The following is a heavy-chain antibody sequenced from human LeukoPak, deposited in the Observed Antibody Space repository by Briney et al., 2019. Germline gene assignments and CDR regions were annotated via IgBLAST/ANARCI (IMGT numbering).Heavy chain of an antibody. J-gene: IGHJ4*02. CDR2: IIPIFGTA. Sequence: GASVKVSCKASGGTFSSYAISWVRQAPGQGLEWMGGIIPIFGTANYAQKFQGRVTITADESTSTAYMELSSLTSEDTAVYYCARAYNWNDKFDYWGQGTLVTVSS. CDR1: GGTFSSYA. D-gene: IGHD1-1*01. V-gene: IGHV1-69*13. CDR3: ARAYNWNDKFDY.